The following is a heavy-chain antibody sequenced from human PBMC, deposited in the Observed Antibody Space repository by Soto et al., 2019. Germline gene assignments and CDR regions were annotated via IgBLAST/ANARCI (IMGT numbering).Heavy chain of an antibody. V-gene: IGHV1-3*01. D-gene: IGHD5-18*01. Sequence: ASVKVSCKASGYTFTGYAMHWVRQAPGQRLEWMGWINAGNGNTKYSQKFQGRVTITRDTSASTAYMELSSLRSEDTAVYYCARDELPYSYGSLPFFWGHGTLVTVSS. CDR2: INAGNGNT. CDR1: GYTFTGYA. J-gene: IGHJ4*01. CDR3: ARDELPYSYGSLPFF.